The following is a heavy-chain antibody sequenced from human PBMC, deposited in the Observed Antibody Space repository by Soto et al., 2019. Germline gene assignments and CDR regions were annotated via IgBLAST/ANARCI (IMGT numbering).Heavy chain of an antibody. CDR2: IIPIFGTA. J-gene: IGHJ6*02. D-gene: IGHD1-26*01. V-gene: IGHV1-69*13. CDR1: GGTFSSYA. CDR3: ARDRVETGSPGAYYYGMDV. Sequence: ASVKVSCKASGGTFSSYAISWVRQAPGQGLEWMGGIIPIFGTANYAQKFQGRVTITADESTSTAYMELSSLRSEDTAVYYCARDRVETGSPGAYYYGMDVWGQGTTVTVSS.